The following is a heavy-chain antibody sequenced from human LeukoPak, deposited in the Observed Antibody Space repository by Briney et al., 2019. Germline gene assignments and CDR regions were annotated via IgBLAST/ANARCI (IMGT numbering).Heavy chain of an antibody. Sequence: ASVKVSCKASGYTFTSYGISWVRQAPGQGLEWMGWISAYNGNTKYAQKLQGRVTMTTDTSTSTAYMELRSLRSDDTAVYYCARECCGGQQWLAPAFDYYYYGMDVWGKGTTVTVSS. J-gene: IGHJ6*04. V-gene: IGHV1-18*04. CDR2: ISAYNGNT. D-gene: IGHD6-19*01. CDR3: ARECCGGQQWLAPAFDYYYYGMDV. CDR1: GYTFTSYG.